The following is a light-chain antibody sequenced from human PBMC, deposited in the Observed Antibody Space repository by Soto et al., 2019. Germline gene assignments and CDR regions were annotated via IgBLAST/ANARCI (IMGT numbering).Light chain of an antibody. CDR2: GAS. Sequence: IVLTQSPATLSLSPGERATLSCRASQSVSRYLAWYQQKPGQAPRLLIYGASNRATGIPARFSGSGSGTDFTLTISSLEPEDFAVYYCHQRDTWLTFGQGTKLEIK. CDR3: HQRDTWLT. J-gene: IGKJ2*01. V-gene: IGKV3-11*01. CDR1: QSVSRY.